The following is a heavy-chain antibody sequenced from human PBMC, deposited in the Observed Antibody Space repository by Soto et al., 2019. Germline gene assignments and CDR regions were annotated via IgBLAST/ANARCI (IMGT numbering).Heavy chain of an antibody. CDR1: GYTFTSYG. D-gene: IGHD3-3*01. CDR3: ARSHYDFWSGYSVVYYYYYYMDV. V-gene: IGHV1-18*01. CDR2: ISAYNGNT. J-gene: IGHJ6*03. Sequence: ASVKVSCKASGYTFTSYGISWVRQAPGQGLEWMGWISAYNGNTNYAQKLQGRVTMTTDTSTSTAYMELRSLRSDDTAVYYCARSHYDFWSGYSVVYYYYYYMDVWGKGTTVTVSS.